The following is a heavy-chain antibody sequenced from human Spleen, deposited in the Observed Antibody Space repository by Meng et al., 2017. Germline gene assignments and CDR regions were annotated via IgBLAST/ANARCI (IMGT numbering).Heavy chain of an antibody. CDR3: ARQSRYCSSTSCYVPYIFYYYYYGMDV. V-gene: IGHV3-7*01. J-gene: IGHJ6*02. D-gene: IGHD2-2*01. CDR1: GFTFSSYW. Sequence: GGSLRLSCAASGFTFSSYWMSWVRQAPGKGLEWVANIKQDGSEKYYVDSVKGRFTISRDNAKNSLYLQMNSLRAEDTAVYYCARQSRYCSSTSCYVPYIFYYYYYGMDVWGQGTTVTVSS. CDR2: IKQDGSEK.